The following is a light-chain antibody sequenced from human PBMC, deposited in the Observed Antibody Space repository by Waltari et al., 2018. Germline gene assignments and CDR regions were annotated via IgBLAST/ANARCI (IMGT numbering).Light chain of an antibody. CDR1: NLEKKS. CDR3: QVWDFSSDHWV. Sequence: SYVLTQPPSVSVAPGTTARITCGGNNLEKKSVNWYWQKPGQAPALVIKDDADRPSGIPERFSGSNSGNTATLTISRVEAGDEADYYCQVWDFSSDHWVFGGGTKLTV. J-gene: IGLJ3*02. V-gene: IGLV3-21*04. CDR2: DDA.